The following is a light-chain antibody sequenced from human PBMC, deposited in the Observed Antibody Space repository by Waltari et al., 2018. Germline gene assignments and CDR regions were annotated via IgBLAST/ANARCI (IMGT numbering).Light chain of an antibody. J-gene: IGLJ2*01. V-gene: IGLV4-69*01. CDR3: QTWGTGIRV. Sequence: QLVLTQSPSASASLGASVKLTCTLSSGHSSYAIAWHPQQPEKGTRYLMKLNSDGSHSEGDGIPDRFSGSSSGAERYLTISSLQSEDEADYYCQTWGTGIRVFGGGTKLTVL. CDR2: LNSDGSH. CDR1: SGHSSYA.